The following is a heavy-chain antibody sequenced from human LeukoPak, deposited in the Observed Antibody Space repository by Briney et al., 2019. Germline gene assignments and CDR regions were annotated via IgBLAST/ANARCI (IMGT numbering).Heavy chain of an antibody. CDR1: GFTFSSYA. CDR2: ISYDGSNK. CDR3: ARDWGDIVVVVAASYFDY. J-gene: IGHJ4*02. D-gene: IGHD2-15*01. Sequence: GGSLRLSCAASGFTFSSYAMHWVRQAPGKGLEWVAVISYDGSNKYYADSVKGRFTISRDNSKNTLYLQMNSLRAEATAVYYCARDWGDIVVVVAASYFDYWGQGTLVTVSS. V-gene: IGHV3-30*04.